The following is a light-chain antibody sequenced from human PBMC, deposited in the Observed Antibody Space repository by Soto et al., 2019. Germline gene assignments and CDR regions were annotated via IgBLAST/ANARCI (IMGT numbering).Light chain of an antibody. Sequence: QSVLTQPPSVSAAPGQKVTISCSGSSSNIGNNYVSWYQQLPGTAPKLLIYDNNKRPSGIPDRFSGSKSGTSATLGITGLQTGDEADYYCGTWDSSRSAPYVFGTGTKLTVL. CDR1: SSNIGNNY. J-gene: IGLJ1*01. CDR3: GTWDSSRSAPYV. V-gene: IGLV1-51*01. CDR2: DNN.